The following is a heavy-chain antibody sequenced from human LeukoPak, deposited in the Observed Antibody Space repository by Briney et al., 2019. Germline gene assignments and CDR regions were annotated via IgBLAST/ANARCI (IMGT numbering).Heavy chain of an antibody. CDR1: GGSISSYY. CDR2: IYTSGST. CDR3: ERDYGGNHNSGYWYFDL. V-gene: IGHV4-4*07. J-gene: IGHJ2*01. D-gene: IGHD4-23*01. Sequence: SETLSLTCTVSGGSISSYYWSWIRQPAGKGLEWIGRIYTSGSTNYNPSLRSRVTMSVDTSKNQFSLKLSSVTAADAAVSYCERDYGGNHNSGYWYFDLWGRGTLVTVSS.